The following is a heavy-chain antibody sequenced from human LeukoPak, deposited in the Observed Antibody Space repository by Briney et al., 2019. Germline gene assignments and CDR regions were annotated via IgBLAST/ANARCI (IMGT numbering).Heavy chain of an antibody. D-gene: IGHD3-3*01. V-gene: IGHV4-34*01. J-gene: IGHJ5*02. Sequence: SETLSLTCAVYGGSFSGYYWSWIRQPPGKGLEWIGEINHSGSTNYNPSLKSRVTISVDTSKNQFSLKLSSVTAADTAVYYCVYESNWFDPWGQGTLVTVSS. CDR2: INHSGST. CDR3: VYESNWFDP. CDR1: GGSFSGYY.